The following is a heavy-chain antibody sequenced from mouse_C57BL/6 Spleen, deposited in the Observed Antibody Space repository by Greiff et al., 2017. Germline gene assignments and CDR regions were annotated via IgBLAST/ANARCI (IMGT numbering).Heavy chain of an antibody. CDR2: IYPGSGST. D-gene: IGHD2-2*01. CDR3: ARLGYYGYDLYYAMDY. CDR1: GYTFTSYW. Sequence: QVQLQQPGAELVKPGASVKMSCKASGYTFTSYWITWVKQRPGQGLEWIGDIYPGSGSTNYNEKFKSKATLTVDTSSSTAYMQLSSLTSEDSAVYYCARLGYYGYDLYYAMDYWGQGTSVTVSS. V-gene: IGHV1-55*01. J-gene: IGHJ4*01.